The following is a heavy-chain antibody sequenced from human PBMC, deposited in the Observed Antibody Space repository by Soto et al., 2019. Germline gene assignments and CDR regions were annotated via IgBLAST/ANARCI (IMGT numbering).Heavy chain of an antibody. CDR1: GYTFTSYG. CDR3: ARIVDRDYGGYGFNWFDP. D-gene: IGHD4-17*01. J-gene: IGHJ5*02. Sequence: GASVKVSCKASGYTFTSYGISWVRQAPGQGLEWMGWISAYNGNTNYAQKLQGRVTMTTDTSTSTAYMELRSLRSDDTAVYYCARIVDRDYGGYGFNWFDPWGQGTLVTVSS. V-gene: IGHV1-18*01. CDR2: ISAYNGNT.